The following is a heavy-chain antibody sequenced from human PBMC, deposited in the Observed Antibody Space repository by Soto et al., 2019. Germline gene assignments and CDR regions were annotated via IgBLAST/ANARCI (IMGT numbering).Heavy chain of an antibody. Sequence: EVQLLESGGGLVQPGGSLRLSCAASGFTFSSYAMSWVRQAPGKGLEWVSAISGSGGSTYYADSVKGRFTISRDNSKNTLYLQMNSLRAEDTAVYYCAKERGWYIWGSYRDAFDIWGQGTMVTVSS. CDR1: GFTFSSYA. J-gene: IGHJ3*02. CDR3: AKERGWYIWGSYRDAFDI. V-gene: IGHV3-23*01. D-gene: IGHD3-16*02. CDR2: ISGSGGST.